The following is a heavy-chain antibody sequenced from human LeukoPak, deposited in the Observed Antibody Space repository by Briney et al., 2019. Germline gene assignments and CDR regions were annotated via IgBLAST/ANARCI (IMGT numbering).Heavy chain of an antibody. CDR1: GFTFSSYG. D-gene: IGHD6-19*01. CDR3: AKDSSGGDFDY. J-gene: IGHJ4*02. Sequence: PGRSLRLSCAASGFTFSSYGMHWVRQAPGKGLEWVAVISYDGSNKYYADSVKGRFTISRDNSKNTLYLQMNSLRAEDTAVYNCAKDSSGGDFDYWGRGTLVTVSS. V-gene: IGHV3-30*18. CDR2: ISYDGSNK.